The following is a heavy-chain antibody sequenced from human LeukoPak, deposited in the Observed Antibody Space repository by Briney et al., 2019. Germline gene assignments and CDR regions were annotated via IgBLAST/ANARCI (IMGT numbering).Heavy chain of an antibody. J-gene: IGHJ5*02. Sequence: ASVKVSCKASGYTFTSYAMHWVRQAPGQRLEWMGWINAGNGNTKYSQKLQGRVTMTTDTSTSTAYMELRSLRSDDTAVYYCARVGLRYSPVGPWGQGTLVTVSS. CDR3: ARVGLRYSPVGP. CDR2: INAGNGNT. V-gene: IGHV1-3*01. CDR1: GYTFTSYA. D-gene: IGHD3-9*01.